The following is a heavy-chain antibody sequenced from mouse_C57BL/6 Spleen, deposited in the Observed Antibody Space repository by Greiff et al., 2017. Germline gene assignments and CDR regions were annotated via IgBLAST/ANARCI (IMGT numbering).Heavy chain of an antibody. Sequence: VQLQQSGAELVRPGASVKLSCTASGFNIKDDYMHWVKQRPEQGLEWIGWIDPENGDTEYASKFQGKATITADTSSNTAYLQLSSLTSEDTAVYYCTTGGNYGERAMDYWGQGTSVTVSS. D-gene: IGHD2-1*01. CDR3: TTGGNYGERAMDY. CDR2: IDPENGDT. J-gene: IGHJ4*01. V-gene: IGHV14-4*01. CDR1: GFNIKDDY.